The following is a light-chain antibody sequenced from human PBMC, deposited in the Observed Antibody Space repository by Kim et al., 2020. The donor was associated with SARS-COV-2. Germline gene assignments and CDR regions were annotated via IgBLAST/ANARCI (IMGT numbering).Light chain of an antibody. CDR2: YDS. Sequence: SYELTQPPSVSVAPGKTAKITCGGNNIGSKSVHWYQQKPGQAPVLVIYYDSDRPSGIPERFSGSNSGNTATLTISRVEAGDEADYYCQVWDTSGDHPVFIGGTQLTVL. J-gene: IGLJ3*02. V-gene: IGLV3-21*04. CDR3: QVWDTSGDHPV. CDR1: NIGSKS.